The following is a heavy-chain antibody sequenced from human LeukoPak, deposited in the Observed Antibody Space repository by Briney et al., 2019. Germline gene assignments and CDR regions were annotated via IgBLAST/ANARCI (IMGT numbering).Heavy chain of an antibody. Sequence: ASVKVSCKASGYTFTGYYMHWVRQAPGQGLEWMGWINPNSGGTNYAQKFRGRVTMTRDTSISTAYMELSRLRSDDTAVYYCAREVRKRITIFGVAPYGMDVWGQGTTVTVSS. D-gene: IGHD3-3*01. V-gene: IGHV1-2*02. J-gene: IGHJ6*02. CDR2: INPNSGGT. CDR1: GYTFTGYY. CDR3: AREVRKRITIFGVAPYGMDV.